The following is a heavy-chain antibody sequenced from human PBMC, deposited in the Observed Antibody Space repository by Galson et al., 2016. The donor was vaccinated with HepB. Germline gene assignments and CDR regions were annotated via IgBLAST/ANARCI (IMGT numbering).Heavy chain of an antibody. Sequence: SLRLSCAASGFTFSEYYMNWIRQAPGKGLEWLSYISSTSDYTNYADSVRGRFTISRDNTKNSLYLQMNSLRAEDTAVYYCARDRGSSFMGGDEGVGAYFFEYWGQGTLVTVSS. CDR2: ISSTSDYT. CDR1: GFTFSEYY. V-gene: IGHV3-11*06. D-gene: IGHD6-6*01. CDR3: ARDRGSSFMGGDEGVGAYFFEY. J-gene: IGHJ4*02.